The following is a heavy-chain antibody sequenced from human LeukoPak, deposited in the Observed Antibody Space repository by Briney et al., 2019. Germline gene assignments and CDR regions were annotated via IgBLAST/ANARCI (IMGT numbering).Heavy chain of an antibody. CDR3: AKEGGYYDSSGYSPLDY. Sequence: ASVKVSCKASGYTFTGYYMHWVRQAPGQGLEWMGWINPNSGGTNYAQKFQGRVTITRNTSISTAYMELSSLRSEDTAVYYCAKEGGYYDSSGYSPLDYWGQGTLVTVSS. CDR2: INPNSGGT. J-gene: IGHJ4*02. V-gene: IGHV1-2*02. D-gene: IGHD3-22*01. CDR1: GYTFTGYY.